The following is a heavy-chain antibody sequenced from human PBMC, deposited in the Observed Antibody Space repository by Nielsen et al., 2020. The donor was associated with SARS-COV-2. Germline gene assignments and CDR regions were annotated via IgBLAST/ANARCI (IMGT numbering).Heavy chain of an antibody. CDR3: ARDIVVVVAATLNYYYYGMDV. CDR2: IWYDGSNK. J-gene: IGHJ6*02. CDR1: GFTFSSYG. D-gene: IGHD2-15*01. V-gene: IGHV3-33*01. Sequence: GEPLTISCAASGFTFSSYGMHWVRQAPGKGLEWVAVIWYDGSNKYYADSVKARFTISRDNSKNTLYLQMNSLRAEDTAVYYCARDIVVVVAATLNYYYYGMDVWGQGTTVTVSS.